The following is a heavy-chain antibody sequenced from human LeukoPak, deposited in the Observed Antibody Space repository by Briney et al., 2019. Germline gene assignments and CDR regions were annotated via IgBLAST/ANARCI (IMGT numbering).Heavy chain of an antibody. J-gene: IGHJ1*01. D-gene: IGHD3-22*01. CDR3: AKDKNKITMIVVVISEYFQH. V-gene: IGHV3-23*01. CDR1: GFTFSSYS. CDR2: ISGSGGST. Sequence: GGSLRLSCAASGFTFSSYSMNWVRQAPGKGLEWVSGISGSGGSTYYADSVKGRFTISRDNSKNTLYLQMNSLRAEDTAVYYCAKDKNKITMIVVVISEYFQHWGQGTLVTVSS.